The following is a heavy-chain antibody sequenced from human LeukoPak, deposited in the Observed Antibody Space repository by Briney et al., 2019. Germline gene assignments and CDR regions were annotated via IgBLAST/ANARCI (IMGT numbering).Heavy chain of an antibody. J-gene: IGHJ4*02. CDR1: GFTFDDYA. CDR2: ISGDGGST. V-gene: IGHV3-43*02. D-gene: IGHD3-10*01. CDR3: AKDRYVGAQPDY. Sequence: GGSLRLSCAASGFTFDDYAMHWVRQAPGKGLEWVSLISGDGGSTYYADSVKGRFTISRDNSKNSLYLQMNSLRTEGTALYYCAKDRYVGAQPDYWGQGTLVTVSS.